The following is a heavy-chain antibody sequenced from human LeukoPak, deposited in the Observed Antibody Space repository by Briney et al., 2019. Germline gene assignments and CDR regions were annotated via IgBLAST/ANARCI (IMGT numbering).Heavy chain of an antibody. CDR3: ARHISSGGTYAHFDY. J-gene: IGHJ4*02. Sequence: VASVKVSCKASGYTFTSYYMHWVRQAPGQGLEWMGIINPSGGSTSYAQKFQGRVTMTRDTSTSTVYMELSSLRSEDTAVYYCARHISSGGTYAHFDYWGQGTLVTVSS. CDR1: GYTFTSYY. CDR2: INPSGGST. D-gene: IGHD1-26*01. V-gene: IGHV1-46*01.